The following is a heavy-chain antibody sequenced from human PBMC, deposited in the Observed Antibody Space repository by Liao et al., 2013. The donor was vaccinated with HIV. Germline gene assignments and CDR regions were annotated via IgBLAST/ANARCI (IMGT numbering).Heavy chain of an antibody. CDR2: MHQSGTT. V-gene: IGHV4-30-4*08. D-gene: IGHD5-24*01. Sequence: QVRLQESGPGLVKPSQTLSLTCTVSGGSISNGDYHWTWIRQPPGKGLEWIGNMHQSGTTYYNPSLKSRVTISLDTSKNQFSLKLSSVTAADTAVYYCAREITYDAFDIWAKGQWSPSLQ. CDR1: GGSISNGDYH. CDR3: AREITYDAFDI. J-gene: IGHJ3*02.